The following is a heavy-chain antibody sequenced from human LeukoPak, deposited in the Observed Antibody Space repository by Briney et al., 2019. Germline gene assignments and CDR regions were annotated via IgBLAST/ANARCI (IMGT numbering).Heavy chain of an antibody. CDR1: GGSVSSGSYY. V-gene: IGHV4-61*01. D-gene: IGHD2-15*01. J-gene: IGHJ4*02. Sequence: SETLSLTCTVSGGSVSSGSYYWSWLRQPPGTGLEWIGYIYYSGSTNYNPSLKSRVTISVDTSKNQFSLKLSSVTAADTAVYSCARGGVVVAATPFDYWGQGTLVTASS. CDR2: IYYSGST. CDR3: ARGGVVVAATPFDY.